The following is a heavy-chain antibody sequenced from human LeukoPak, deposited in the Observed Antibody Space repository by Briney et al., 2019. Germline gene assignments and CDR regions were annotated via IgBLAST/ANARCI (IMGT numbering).Heavy chain of an antibody. Sequence: GGSLRLSCAASGFTFSSYTMNWVRQAPGKGLEWVSSISSSSSTIYYADSVKGRFTISRDNAKNSLYLQMNSLRAEDTAVYYCARVFTIFGVVIRWFDPWGQGTLVTVSS. CDR1: GFTFSSYT. D-gene: IGHD3-3*01. CDR3: ARVFTIFGVVIRWFDP. CDR2: ISSSSSTI. J-gene: IGHJ5*02. V-gene: IGHV3-48*01.